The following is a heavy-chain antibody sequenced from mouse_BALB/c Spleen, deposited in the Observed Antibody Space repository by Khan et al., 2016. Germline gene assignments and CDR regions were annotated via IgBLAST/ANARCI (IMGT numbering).Heavy chain of an antibody. J-gene: IGHJ2*01. Sequence: EVQLQESGPGLVKPSQSLSLTCTVTGYSITSDYAWNWIRQFPGNKLEWMGYISYSGSTSYNPSLKSRISITRDTSKNQFFLQLNSVTTEDTATYYCAPYGTYRYFDYWGQGTTLTVSS. CDR2: ISYSGST. V-gene: IGHV3-2*02. D-gene: IGHD2-1*01. CDR3: APYGTYRYFDY. CDR1: GYSITSDYA.